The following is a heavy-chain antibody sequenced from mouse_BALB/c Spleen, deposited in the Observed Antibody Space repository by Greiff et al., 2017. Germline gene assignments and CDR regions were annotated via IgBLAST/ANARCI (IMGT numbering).Heavy chain of an antibody. CDR3: KRSYYGSSYVYVDD. D-gene: IGHD1-1*01. CDR2: IYPGNSDT. CDR1: GYSFTSYW. V-gene: IGHV1-5*01. J-gene: IGHJ2*01. Sequence: VQLKQSGTVLARPGASVKMSCKASGYSFTSYWMHWVKQRPGQGLEWIGAIYPGNSDTSYNQKFKGKAKLTAVTSASTAYMELSSLTNEDSAVYYCKRSYYGSSYVYVDDWGQGTTLTVAS.